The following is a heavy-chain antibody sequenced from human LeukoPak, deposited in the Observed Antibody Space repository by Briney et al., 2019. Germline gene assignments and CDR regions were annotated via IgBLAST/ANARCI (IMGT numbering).Heavy chain of an antibody. Sequence: SETLSLTCTVSGGSISSSSYYWSWIRQPPGKGLEWIGYIYYSGSTNYNPSLKSRVTISVDTSKNQFSLKLSSVTAADTAVYYCARVRVSQINDAFDIWGQGTMVTVSS. CDR3: ARVRVSQINDAFDI. J-gene: IGHJ3*02. V-gene: IGHV4-61*01. CDR2: IYYSGST. D-gene: IGHD3-10*01. CDR1: GGSISSSSYY.